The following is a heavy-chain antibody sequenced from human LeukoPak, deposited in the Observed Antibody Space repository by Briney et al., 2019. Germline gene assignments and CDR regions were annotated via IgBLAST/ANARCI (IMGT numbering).Heavy chain of an antibody. Sequence: PGGSLRLSCAASGFTFSNAWMTWGRQAPGKGLEWVGRIKSKTDGGTTDYAAPVKGRFTISRDDSKNTLYLQMNSLKTEDTAVYYCATDLHDLDDYGIDVRGQGTTVTVSS. CDR2: IKSKTDGGTT. D-gene: IGHD3/OR15-3a*01. CDR1: GFTFSNAW. CDR3: ATDLHDLDDYGIDV. J-gene: IGHJ6*02. V-gene: IGHV3-15*01.